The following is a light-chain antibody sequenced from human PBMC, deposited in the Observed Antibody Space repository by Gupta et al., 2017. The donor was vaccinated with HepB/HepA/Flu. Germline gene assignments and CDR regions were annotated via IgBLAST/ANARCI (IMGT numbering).Light chain of an antibody. CDR1: SSNIGNNY. CDR3: AAWDNSVSSLL. CDR2: SAS. J-gene: IGLJ2*01. Sequence: QSVLTPPPPASGTPGQRVPISCSGTSSNIGNNYVYWYQHLPRTVPKLLIESASQRPSGVPVRFSGSKSGTSASLAVSGLLSDDEDDYYCAAWDNSVSSLLLGGGTKLTVL. V-gene: IGLV1-47*02.